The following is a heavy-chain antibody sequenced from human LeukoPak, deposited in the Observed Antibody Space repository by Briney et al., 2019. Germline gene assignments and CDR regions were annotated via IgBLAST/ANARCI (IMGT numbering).Heavy chain of an antibody. CDR3: AREKSYYDILTGPRGYWFDP. J-gene: IGHJ5*02. CDR2: IYTSGST. D-gene: IGHD3-9*01. CDR1: GGSISSYY. V-gene: IGHV4-4*07. Sequence: PSETLSLTCTVSGGSISSYYWSWIRQPAGKGLEWIGRIYTSGSTNYNPSLKSRVTMSVDTSKNQFSLKLSSVTAADTVVYYCAREKSYYDILTGPRGYWFDPWGQGTLVTVSS.